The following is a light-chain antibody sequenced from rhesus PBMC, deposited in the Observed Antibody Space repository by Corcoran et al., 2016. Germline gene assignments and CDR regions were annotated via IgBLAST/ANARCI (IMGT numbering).Light chain of an antibody. V-gene: IGKV3-42*03. CDR1: QSVTSS. CDR2: GAS. CDR3: QQYHNWPLT. J-gene: IGKJ4*01. Sequence: ESVLTQSPATLSLSPGERATLSCRASQSVTSSLAWYQQKPEQPPRLLIYGASTRATGIPDRFSGRGSGTDFTLTISSLEPENFAVYSCQQYHNWPLTFGGGTKVAIE.